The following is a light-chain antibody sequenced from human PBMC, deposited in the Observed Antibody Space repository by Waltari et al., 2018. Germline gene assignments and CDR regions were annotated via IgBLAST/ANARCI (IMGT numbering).Light chain of an antibody. V-gene: IGKV3-20*01. Sequence: VILTQPPATLSLSPGERATLSCRASQTVSSYLAWYQQKPGQAPRLLIYGASSRATGIPDRFSGSGSGTEFTLTISSLEPEDFAVYYCQKYSNSPHSFGQGTKWRSN. CDR1: QTVSSY. CDR3: QKYSNSPHS. J-gene: IGKJ2*03. CDR2: GAS.